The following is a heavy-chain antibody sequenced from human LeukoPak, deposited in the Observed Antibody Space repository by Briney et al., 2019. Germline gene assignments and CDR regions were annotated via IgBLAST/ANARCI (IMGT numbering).Heavy chain of an antibody. Sequence: HPGGSLRLSCTDSGFTFGDYGMSWVRQAPGKGLEWVGLNRSKTYGGTTEHAASVKGRFTMSRDDSKSIAYLQMNSLKTEDTAVYYCTRVRGVIVEGFDYWGQGTLVTVSS. CDR3: TRVRGVIVEGFDY. CDR2: NRSKTYGGTT. J-gene: IGHJ4*02. V-gene: IGHV3-49*04. D-gene: IGHD3-10*01. CDR1: GFTFGDYG.